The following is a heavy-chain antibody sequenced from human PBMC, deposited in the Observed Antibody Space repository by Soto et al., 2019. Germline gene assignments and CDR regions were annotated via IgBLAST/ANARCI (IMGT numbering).Heavy chain of an antibody. CDR3: GSDGSGGMIDS. CDR1: GDTFTGYG. J-gene: IGHJ3*01. Sequence: QVQMVRCGAESMKPGVSVQVSCKSSGDTFTGYGINSVRRAAGHGLGWMGLISVFSGNTKYGQKIQDRVILTTDTSTGRAYMELRSIRSDDTAVYFGGSDGSGGMIDSWGQGT. CDR2: ISVFSGNT. V-gene: IGHV1-18*01. D-gene: IGHD6-19*01.